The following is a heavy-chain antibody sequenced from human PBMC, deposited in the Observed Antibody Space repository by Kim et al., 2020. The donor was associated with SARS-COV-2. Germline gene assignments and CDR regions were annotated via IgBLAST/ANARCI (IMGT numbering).Heavy chain of an antibody. D-gene: IGHD6-19*01. CDR1: GGSISTYY. CDR2: ISYSGST. Sequence: SETLSLTCTVSGGSISTYYWNWIRQPPQTGLDWIGFISYSGSTNYNPSLKSRVAISVYLAKTQYSLTLNSMTAADTAVYDCARAGVKQRLGLCGRGTLVT. CDR3: ARAGVKQRLGL. V-gene: IGHV4-59*13. J-gene: IGHJ2*01.